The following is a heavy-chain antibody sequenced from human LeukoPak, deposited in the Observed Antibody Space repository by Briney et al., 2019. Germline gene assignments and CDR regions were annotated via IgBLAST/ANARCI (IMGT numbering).Heavy chain of an antibody. D-gene: IGHD6-13*01. V-gene: IGHV5-51*01. J-gene: IGHJ4*02. CDR3: ARVLGQQLVLDY. Sequence: GESLKISCKGSGYRFTSFWIGWVRQMSGKGLEWMGIIYPDDSDTRYSPSFEGQVTISADKSISTAYLQWSSLKASDTAMYYCARVLGQQLVLDYWGQGTLVTVSS. CDR2: IYPDDSDT. CDR1: GYRFTSFW.